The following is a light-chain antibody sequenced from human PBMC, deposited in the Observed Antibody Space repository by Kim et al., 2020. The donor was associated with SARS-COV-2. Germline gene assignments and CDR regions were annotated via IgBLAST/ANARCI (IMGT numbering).Light chain of an antibody. V-gene: IGKV1-16*02. CDR2: AAS. CDR1: QGISKY. J-gene: IGKJ1*01. Sequence: ALVGDLVTITCRASQGISKYLDWFQQKSGKAPKSMIYAASSLQNGVRSKFIGSGSGTDFTLTISSLQPEDFATYYCQTYNDYPRTFGQGTKVDLK. CDR3: QTYNDYPRT.